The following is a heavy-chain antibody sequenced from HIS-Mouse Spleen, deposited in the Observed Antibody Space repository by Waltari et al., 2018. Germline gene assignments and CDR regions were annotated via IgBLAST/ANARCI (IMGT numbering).Heavy chain of an antibody. D-gene: IGHD6-13*01. CDR2: IYYSGST. CDR1: GGSISSSSYY. CDR3: AREIPYSSSWYDWYFDL. Sequence: QLQLQESGPGLVKPSETLSLTCPVSGGSISSSSYYRGWIRPPPGKGLEWIGSIYYSGSTYYNPSLKSRVTISVDTSKNQFSLKLSSVTAADTAVYYCAREIPYSSSWYDWYFDLWGRGTLVTVSS. J-gene: IGHJ2*01. V-gene: IGHV4-39*07.